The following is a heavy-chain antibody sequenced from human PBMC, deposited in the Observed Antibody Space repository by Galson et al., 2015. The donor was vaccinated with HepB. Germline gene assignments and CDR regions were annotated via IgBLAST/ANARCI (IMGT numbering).Heavy chain of an antibody. CDR3: ASLDRRGGYESGDY. CDR1: GFTFRSYS. V-gene: IGHV3-48*04. CDR2: ISSGSVTI. Sequence: SLRLSCAASGFTFRSYSMNWVRQSPGKGLELVSHISSGSVTIYYADSVKGRFTISRDNAKNSLYLQMNSLRAEDTAVYYCASLDRRGGYESGDYWGQGTLVTVSS. D-gene: IGHD5-12*01. J-gene: IGHJ4*02.